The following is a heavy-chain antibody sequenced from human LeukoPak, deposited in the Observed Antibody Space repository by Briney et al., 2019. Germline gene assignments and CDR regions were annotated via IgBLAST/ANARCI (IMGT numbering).Heavy chain of an antibody. V-gene: IGHV3-23*01. CDR3: AKGNGPARYGMDV. J-gene: IGHJ6*04. Sequence: GGSLRLSCAASGFTFSGYAMSWVRQAPGKGLEWVSAISGSGGSTYYADSVKGRFTISRDNSKNTLYLQMNSLRAEDTAVYYCAKGNGPARYGMDVWGKGTTVTVSS. D-gene: IGHD2-8*01. CDR1: GFTFSGYA. CDR2: ISGSGGST.